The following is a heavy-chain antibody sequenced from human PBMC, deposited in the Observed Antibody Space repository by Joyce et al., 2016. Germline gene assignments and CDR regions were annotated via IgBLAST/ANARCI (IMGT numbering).Heavy chain of an antibody. CDR3: AGDGRSSGGDY. CDR2: NGSRGDVK. Sequence: EVQLVQSGGGLVQPGGSLRLSCAGSGFIFRKYGINWIREAPGKRQEGVSYNGSRGDVKQYADSGEGQLTISRDNGKNSLYLQMNRRRVEDTAVYYWAGDGRSSGGDYWGQGNLVIVSS. D-gene: IGHD6-19*01. J-gene: IGHJ4*02. CDR1: GFIFRKYG. V-gene: IGHV3-48*01.